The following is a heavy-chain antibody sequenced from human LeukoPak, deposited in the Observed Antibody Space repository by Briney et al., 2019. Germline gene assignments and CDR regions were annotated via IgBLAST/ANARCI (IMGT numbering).Heavy chain of an antibody. CDR3: ARDRLSPGPDGNWFDP. CDR1: GGTFSSYA. Sequence: ASVKVSCKASGGTFSSYAISWVRQAPGQGLEWMGGIIPIFGTANYAQKFQGRVTITADKSTSTAYMELSSLRSEDTAVYYCARDRLSPGPDGNWFDPWGQGTLVIVSS. CDR2: IIPIFGTA. D-gene: IGHD1-14*01. J-gene: IGHJ5*02. V-gene: IGHV1-69*06.